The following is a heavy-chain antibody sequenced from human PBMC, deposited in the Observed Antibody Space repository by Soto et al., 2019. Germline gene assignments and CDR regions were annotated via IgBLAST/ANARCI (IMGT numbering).Heavy chain of an antibody. D-gene: IGHD3-22*01. CDR3: AHRPDYYDSSVYYSSPYYFDY. J-gene: IGHJ4*02. Sequence: QITLKESGPTLVKPTQTLTLTCTFSGFSLSTSGVGVGWIRQPPGKALEWLALIYWNDDKRYSPSLKSRLTITKDTSKNQVVLTMTNMDPVDTATYYCAHRPDYYDSSVYYSSPYYFDYWGQGTLVTVSS. V-gene: IGHV2-5*01. CDR1: GFSLSTSGVG. CDR2: IYWNDDK.